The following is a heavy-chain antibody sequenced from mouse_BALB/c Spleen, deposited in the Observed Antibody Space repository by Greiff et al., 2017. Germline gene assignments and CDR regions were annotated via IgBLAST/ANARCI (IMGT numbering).Heavy chain of an antibody. D-gene: IGHD1-3*01. CDR2: ISSCGSYT. J-gene: IGHJ2*01. CDR3: TREETKVLDY. Sequence: EVQLVESGGGLVKPGGSLKLSCAASGFTFSSYTMSWVRQTPEQRLEWVATISSCGSYTYYPDSVKGRNTISRDNAKNTLYLQVSSLKSEDTAMYYCTREETKVLDYWGQGTTLTVSS. CDR1: GFTFSSYT. V-gene: IGHV5-6-4*01.